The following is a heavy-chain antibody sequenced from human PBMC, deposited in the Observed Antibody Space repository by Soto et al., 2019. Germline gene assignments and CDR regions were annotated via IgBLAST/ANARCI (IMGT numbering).Heavy chain of an antibody. D-gene: IGHD2-15*01. CDR3: ARGESTSVKWVVGFDY. J-gene: IGHJ4*02. CDR1: GYRFTNYW. Sequence: GESLKISCKGSGYRFTNYWIGWVRQMPGKGLEWMGIIYPSDSDTRYSPSFQGQVTISADKSISTAYLQWTSLKASDAAMYYCARGESTSVKWVVGFDYWGQGTLVTVSS. V-gene: IGHV5-51*01. CDR2: IYPSDSDT.